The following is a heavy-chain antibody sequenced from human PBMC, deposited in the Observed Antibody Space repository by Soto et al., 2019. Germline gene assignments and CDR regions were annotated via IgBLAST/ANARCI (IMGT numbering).Heavy chain of an antibody. J-gene: IGHJ4*02. D-gene: IGHD6-13*01. CDR2: ISGRGGTT. V-gene: IGHV3-23*01. CDR3: TRLAFSTSWYGFDY. CDR1: GFTFNKYA. Sequence: EVQLLESGGGLVQPGGSLRLSCAASGFTFNKYAMTWVRQAPGKGLEWVSRISGRGGTTYHADSVKGRFTISRDNSKNTLYLQMNSLKAEDTALYYCTRLAFSTSWYGFDYWGQGTLVTVSS.